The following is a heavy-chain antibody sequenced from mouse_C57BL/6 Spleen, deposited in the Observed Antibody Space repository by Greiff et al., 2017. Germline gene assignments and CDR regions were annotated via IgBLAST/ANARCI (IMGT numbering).Heavy chain of an antibody. V-gene: IGHV5-6*01. J-gene: IGHJ2*01. CDR1: GFTFSSYG. CDR2: ISSGGSYT. Sequence: EVQGVESGGDLVKPGGSLKLSCAASGFTFSSYGMSWVRQTPDKRLEWVATISSGGSYTYYPDSVKGRFTISRDNAKNTLYLQMSSLKSEDTAMYYCARDSRENYFDYWGQGTTLTVSS. D-gene: IGHD3-2*01. CDR3: ARDSRENYFDY.